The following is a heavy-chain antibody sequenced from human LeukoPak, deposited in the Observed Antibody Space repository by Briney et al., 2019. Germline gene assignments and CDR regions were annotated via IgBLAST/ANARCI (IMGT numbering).Heavy chain of an antibody. Sequence: GGSLRLSCVGSGFTFSGAWMHWVRQVPGKGLVWVSGITPDGTSTPYADSVRGQFTISRDNARNTVYLQMNSLRVDDTAVYYCVSPKDYWGQGTLVTVSS. J-gene: IGHJ4*02. CDR1: GFTFSGAW. CDR2: ITPDGTST. V-gene: IGHV3-74*01. CDR3: VSPKDY.